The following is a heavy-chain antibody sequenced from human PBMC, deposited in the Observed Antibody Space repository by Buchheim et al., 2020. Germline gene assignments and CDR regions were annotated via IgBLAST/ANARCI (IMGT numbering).Heavy chain of an antibody. CDR3: ARGGWTNGYS. J-gene: IGHJ4*02. CDR1: GDSISRDQYS. CDR2: IYHSGNT. Sequence: QLHLQESGSGLVKPSQTLSLTCTVSGDSISRDQYSWGWIRQPPGKGLEWIGCIYHSGNTYYNSSLRSRVAISVDSSRNQFSLNLTSVTAADTAVYYCARGGWTNGYSWGQGIL. D-gene: IGHD5-24*01. V-gene: IGHV4-30-2*01.